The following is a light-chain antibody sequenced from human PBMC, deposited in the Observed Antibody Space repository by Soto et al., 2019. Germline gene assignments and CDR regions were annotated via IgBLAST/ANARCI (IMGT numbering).Light chain of an antibody. Sequence: SALTQPASVSGSPGQSITISCTGTSSDVGNYKYVSWYQQHPGKAPKLMIYEVSNRPSGVSNRFSGSKSGNTASLTISGLQAEDETDYYCFSYTSSGTYVXGTGTKVTVL. CDR1: SSDVGNYKY. CDR3: FSYTSSGTYV. CDR2: EVS. V-gene: IGLV2-14*01. J-gene: IGLJ1*01.